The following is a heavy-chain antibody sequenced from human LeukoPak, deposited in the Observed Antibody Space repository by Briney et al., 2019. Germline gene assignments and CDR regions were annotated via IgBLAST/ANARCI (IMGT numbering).Heavy chain of an antibody. V-gene: IGHV3-23*01. J-gene: IGHJ4*02. CDR1: GFAFSNYG. CDR2: ITGSGSTT. D-gene: IGHD3-16*01. CDR3: AKDPWGSSATII. Sequence: PGGSLRLSCAASGFAFSNYGMNWVRQAPGKGLEWVSGITGSGSTTYYADSVKGRFTISRDNSKNTLYLQMNSLRAEDTAVYYCAKDPWGSSATIIWGQGTLVTVSS.